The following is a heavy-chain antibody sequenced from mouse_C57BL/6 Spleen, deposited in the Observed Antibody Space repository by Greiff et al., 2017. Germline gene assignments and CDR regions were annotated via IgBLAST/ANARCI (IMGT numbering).Heavy chain of an antibody. CDR3: AREGGDGYFDV. Sequence: EVKVEESEGGLVQPGSSMKLSCTASGFTFSDYYMAWVRQVPEKGLEWVANINYDGSSTYYLDSLKSRFIISRDNAKNILYLQMSSLKSEDTATYYCAREGGDGYFDVWGTGTTVTVSS. V-gene: IGHV5-16*01. CDR2: INYDGSST. D-gene: IGHD3-3*01. J-gene: IGHJ1*03. CDR1: GFTFSDYY.